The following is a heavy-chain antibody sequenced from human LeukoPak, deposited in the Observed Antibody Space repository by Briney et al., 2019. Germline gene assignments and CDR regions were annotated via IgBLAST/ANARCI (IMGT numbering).Heavy chain of an antibody. CDR3: AKSGSSSMIVVVITPTPDY. J-gene: IGHJ4*02. V-gene: IGHV3-23*01. Sequence: GGSLRLSCAASGFTFSSYGMSWVRQAPGKGLDWVSGISGSGGRTNYADSVAGRFTISRDNSKNTLYLQMNSLRAEDTAVYYCAKSGSSSMIVVVITPTPDYWGQGTLVTVSS. CDR2: ISGSGGRT. D-gene: IGHD3-22*01. CDR1: GFTFSSYG.